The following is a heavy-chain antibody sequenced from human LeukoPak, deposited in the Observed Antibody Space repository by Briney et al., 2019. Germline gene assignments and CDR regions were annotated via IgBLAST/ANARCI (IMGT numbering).Heavy chain of an antibody. V-gene: IGHV4-38-2*02. J-gene: IGHJ4*02. D-gene: IGHD3-22*01. CDR3: ASLNHYYDSSGYYYPAGQFDY. Sequence: SETLSLTCTVSGYSISSGYYWGWIRQPPGKGLEWIGSIYHSGSTYYNPSLKSRVTISVDTSKNQFSLKLSSVTAADTAVYYCASLNHYYDSSGYYYPAGQFDYWGQGTLVTVSS. CDR2: IYHSGST. CDR1: GYSISSGYY.